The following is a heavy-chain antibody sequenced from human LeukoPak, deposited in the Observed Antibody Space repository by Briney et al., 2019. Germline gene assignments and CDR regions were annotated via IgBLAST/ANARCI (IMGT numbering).Heavy chain of an antibody. CDR3: ARRRGGYNSFEDFDY. V-gene: IGHV4-39*01. Sequence: PSETLSLTCTVSGGSISSGSYYWGWIRQPPGKGLEWIGSIFYSGSSTYYNPSLKSRVTISVDPSKNQFSLKLSSVTAADTAVYYCARRRGGYNSFEDFDYWGQGTLVTVSS. CDR2: IFYSGSST. CDR1: GGSISSGSYY. J-gene: IGHJ4*02. D-gene: IGHD5-24*01.